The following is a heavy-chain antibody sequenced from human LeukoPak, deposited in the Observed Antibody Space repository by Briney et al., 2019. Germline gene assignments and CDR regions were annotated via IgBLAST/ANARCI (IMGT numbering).Heavy chain of an antibody. Sequence: GASLKISCKASGYSFTNNWIGWVRQMPGKGLEWMGIIYPGDSDTRYSPPFKGQVTISADKSITTAYLQWDSLKASDTAMYYCARHPWGIKVADYWGQGTLVTVSS. CDR3: ARHPWGIKVADY. CDR2: IYPGDSDT. D-gene: IGHD3-16*01. CDR1: GYSFTNNW. V-gene: IGHV5-51*01. J-gene: IGHJ4*02.